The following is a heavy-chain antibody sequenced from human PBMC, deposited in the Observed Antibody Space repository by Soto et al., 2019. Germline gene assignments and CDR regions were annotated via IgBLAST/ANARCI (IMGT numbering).Heavy chain of an antibody. CDR2: INHGGST. V-gene: IGHV4-34*01. D-gene: IGHD5-12*01. CDR1: GESFIGYY. J-gene: IGHJ5*02. Sequence: QVHLQQWGAGLLKPSETLSLTCAVYGESFIGYYWTWIRQSPGKGLEWIGEINHGGSTNYKPSLKSRVTISIDTSKNQFSLKLTSVTAADTSVYYCARTDIVTTNWFDPWGQGTLVTVSS. CDR3: ARTDIVTTNWFDP.